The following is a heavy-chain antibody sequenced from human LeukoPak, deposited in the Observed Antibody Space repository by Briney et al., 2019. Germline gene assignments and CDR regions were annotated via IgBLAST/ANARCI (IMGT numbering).Heavy chain of an antibody. CDR1: GYTFTGYY. D-gene: IGHD2-21*01. CDR3: ARGDLWYYYMDV. V-gene: IGHV1-2*06. CDR2: INPNSGGT. J-gene: IGHJ6*03. Sequence: ASVKVSCKASGYTFTGYYMHWVRQAPGQGLEWMGRINPNSGGTNYAQKFQGRVTMTRDTSISTAYMELSRLRSDDTAVYYCARGDLWYYYMDVWSKGTTVTVS.